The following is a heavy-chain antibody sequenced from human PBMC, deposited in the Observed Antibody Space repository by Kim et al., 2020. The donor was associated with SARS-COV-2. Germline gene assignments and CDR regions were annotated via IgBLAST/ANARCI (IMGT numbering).Heavy chain of an antibody. J-gene: IGHJ4*02. D-gene: IGHD3-22*01. CDR2: IYYSGST. V-gene: IGHV4-61*03. CDR1: GGSVSSESYY. CDR3: ARVPFYFDSSNSASFFDY. Sequence: SETLSLTCTVSGGSVSSESYYWSWIRQPPGKGLEWIGNIYYSGSTKYSPSLKSRVTISVDTPKNYFSLRLSSVTAADTAVYYCARVPFYFDSSNSASFFDYWGQGTLATVSS.